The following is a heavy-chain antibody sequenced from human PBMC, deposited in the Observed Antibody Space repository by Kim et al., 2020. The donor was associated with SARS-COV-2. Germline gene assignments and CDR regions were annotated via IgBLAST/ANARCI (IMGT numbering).Heavy chain of an antibody. J-gene: IGHJ6*03. D-gene: IGHD1-7*01. CDR1: GFTFSSYA. V-gene: IGHV3-30-3*01. Sequence: GGSLRLSCAASGFTFSSYAMHWVRQAPGKGLEWVAVITYDGSNKDYADSVKGRFTISRDNSKNTLYLQMNSLRAEDTAVYYCARESGMELTIHYYYMDVWGKGTTVTVSS. CDR3: ARESGMELTIHYYYMDV. CDR2: ITYDGSNK.